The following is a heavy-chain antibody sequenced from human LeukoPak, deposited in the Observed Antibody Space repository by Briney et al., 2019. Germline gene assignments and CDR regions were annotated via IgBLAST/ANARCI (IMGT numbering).Heavy chain of an antibody. D-gene: IGHD2-2*02. CDR3: ARVYATESYYYYYGMDV. Sequence: SETLSLTCTVSGGSISSYYWRWIRQPPGKGLEWIGYIYYSGSTNYNPSLKSRVTISVDTSKNQFSLKLSSVTAADTAVYYCARVYATESYYYYYGMDVWGQGTTVTVSS. J-gene: IGHJ6*02. CDR1: GGSISSYY. V-gene: IGHV4-59*01. CDR2: IYYSGST.